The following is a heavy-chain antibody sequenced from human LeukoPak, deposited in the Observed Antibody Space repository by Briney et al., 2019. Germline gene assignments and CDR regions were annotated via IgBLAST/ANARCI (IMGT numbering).Heavy chain of an antibody. Sequence: GGSLRLSCAASGLTFSDYGMSWVRQAPGQGLEWVSTISNSGDATYYADSVRGRFSISRDNSKKTLFLQMSSLRAEDAAIYYCAKSGPYYFQYWGQGTLVTVSS. CDR3: AKSGPYYFQY. J-gene: IGHJ4*02. CDR1: GLTFSDYG. CDR2: ISNSGDAT. V-gene: IGHV3-23*01.